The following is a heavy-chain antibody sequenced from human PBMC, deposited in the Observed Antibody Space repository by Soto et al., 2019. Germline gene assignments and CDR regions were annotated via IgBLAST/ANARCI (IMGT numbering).Heavy chain of an antibody. D-gene: IGHD6-13*01. CDR3: ARDSGAKLSSS. J-gene: IGHJ4*02. V-gene: IGHV1-69*13. CDR2: IVPIYRTA. CDR1: GGTFSSDR. Sequence: ASVKVSCTASGGTFSSDRFKWVRQARGQGHEWLGGIVPIYRTADYAQKFQGRVTITADESTRTVYLELSSLKSQDTALYYCARDSGAKLSSSWGQGTLVTLSS.